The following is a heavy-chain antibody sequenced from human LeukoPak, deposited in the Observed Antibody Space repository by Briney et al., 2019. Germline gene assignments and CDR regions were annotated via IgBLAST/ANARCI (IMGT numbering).Heavy chain of an antibody. CDR1: GFTFSNYG. V-gene: IGHV3-30*18. CDR3: AEEAGYSYGFDY. Sequence: QPGRSLRLSCAASGFTFSNYGIHWVRQAPGKGPEWVAVITYDRSNKYYADSVKGRCTISRDKSKNTVHLQMNSLRAEDTAVYYCAEEAGYSYGFDYWGQGTLVTVSS. J-gene: IGHJ4*02. D-gene: IGHD5-18*01. CDR2: ITYDRSNK.